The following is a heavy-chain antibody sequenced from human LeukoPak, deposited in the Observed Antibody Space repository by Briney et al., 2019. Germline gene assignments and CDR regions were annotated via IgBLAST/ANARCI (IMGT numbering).Heavy chain of an antibody. CDR1: GGSISSGGYY. CDR3: ARLPTTVVTPIWYFDL. D-gene: IGHD4-23*01. CDR2: IYYSGST. J-gene: IGHJ2*01. V-gene: IGHV4-31*03. Sequence: PSETLSLTCTVSGGSISSGGYYWSWIRQHPGKGLEWIGYIYYSGSTYYNPSLKSRVTISVDTSKNQFSLKLSSVTAADTAVYYCARLPTTVVTPIWYFDLWGHGTLVTVSS.